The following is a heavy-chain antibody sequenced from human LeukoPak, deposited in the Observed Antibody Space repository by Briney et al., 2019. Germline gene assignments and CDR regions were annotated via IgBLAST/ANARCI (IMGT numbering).Heavy chain of an antibody. CDR2: ISGSGGST. D-gene: IGHD5-18*01. CDR1: GFTFSSYA. Sequence: PGGSLRLSCAASGFTFSSYAMSWVRQAPGKGLEWVSAISGSGGSTYYADSVKGRFTISRDNSKNTLYLQMNSLRAEVTAVYYCAKSGRGGSYAGFDYWGQGTLVTVSS. J-gene: IGHJ4*02. V-gene: IGHV3-23*01. CDR3: AKSGRGGSYAGFDY.